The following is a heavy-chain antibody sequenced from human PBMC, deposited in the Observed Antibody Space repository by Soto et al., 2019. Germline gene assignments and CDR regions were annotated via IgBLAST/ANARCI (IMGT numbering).Heavy chain of an antibody. J-gene: IGHJ5*02. V-gene: IGHV1-8*01. Sequence: GASVKVSCKASGYTFTSYDINWVRQATGQGLEWMGWMNPNSGNTGYAQKFQGRVTMTRNTSISTAYMELSSLRSEVTAVYYCARGPYNWNYFSTFDPWGQGTLVTVSS. CDR1: GYTFTSYD. CDR2: MNPNSGNT. CDR3: ARGPYNWNYFSTFDP. D-gene: IGHD1-7*01.